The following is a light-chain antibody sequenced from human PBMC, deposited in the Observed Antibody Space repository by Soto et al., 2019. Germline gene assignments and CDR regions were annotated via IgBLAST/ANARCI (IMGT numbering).Light chain of an antibody. V-gene: IGKV3-15*01. CDR1: QSVSSN. Sequence: EIVMTQSPATLSVSPGERATLSCRASQSVSSNLAWYQQKPGQAPRLLMYGASTRATGMPDRFSGSGSGTEFTLTISSLQSEDFAVYYCQQHNNWPPWTFGQGTKVEIK. J-gene: IGKJ1*01. CDR2: GAS. CDR3: QQHNNWPPWT.